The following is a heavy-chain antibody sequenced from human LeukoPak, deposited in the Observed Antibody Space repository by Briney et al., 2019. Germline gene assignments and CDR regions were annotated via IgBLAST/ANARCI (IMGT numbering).Heavy chain of an antibody. J-gene: IGHJ3*02. CDR1: GGSISSSSYC. CDR2: IYYSGST. CDR3: ARQPPDYYDSSGYDDAFDI. V-gene: IGHV4-39*01. Sequence: SETLSLTCTVSGGSISSSSYCWGWIRQPPGKGPEWIGSIYYSGSTYYNPSLKSRVTISVDTSKNQFSLKLSSVTAADTAVYYCARQPPDYYDSSGYDDAFDIWGQGTMVTVSS. D-gene: IGHD3-22*01.